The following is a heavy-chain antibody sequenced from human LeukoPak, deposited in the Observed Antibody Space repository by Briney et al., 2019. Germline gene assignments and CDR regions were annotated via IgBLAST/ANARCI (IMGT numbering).Heavy chain of an antibody. D-gene: IGHD2-2*01. CDR3: ARLEVPGHFDY. CDR1: GGSISSSSYY. CDR2: IYYSGST. Sequence: SETLSLTCTVSGGSISSSSYYWGWIRQPPGKGLEWIGSIYYSGSTYHNPSLKSRVTISVDTSKNQFSLKLSSVTAADTAVYYCARLEVPGHFDYWGQGTLVTVSS. V-gene: IGHV4-39*01. J-gene: IGHJ4*02.